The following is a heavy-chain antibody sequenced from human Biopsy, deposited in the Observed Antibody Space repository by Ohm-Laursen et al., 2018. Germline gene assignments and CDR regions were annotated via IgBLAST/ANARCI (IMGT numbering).Heavy chain of an antibody. J-gene: IGHJ6*02. CDR3: ARARDYYDSSGYYYGYYYYNMDV. Sequence: SLRLSCLASGFTFNRYDMHWVRQVSGKGLEWVSAVGNAGDTYYSASVKGRFTISRENAKNSLYLQMNSLRAGDTAVYYCARARDYYDSSGYYYGYYYYNMDVWGQGTTVTVSS. CDR1: GFTFNRYD. CDR2: VGNAGDT. D-gene: IGHD3-22*01. V-gene: IGHV3-13*01.